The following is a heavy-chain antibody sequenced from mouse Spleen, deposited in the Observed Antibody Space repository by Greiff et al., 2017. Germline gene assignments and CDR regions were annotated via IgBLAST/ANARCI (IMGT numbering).Heavy chain of an antibody. CDR1: GFNIKDYY. CDR3: ARGSYYDGSSYAMDY. D-gene: IGHD1-1*01. Sequence: VQLQQSGAELVRPGALVKLSCKASGFNIKDYYMHWVKQRTEQGLEWIGRIDPEDGETKYAPKFQGKATITADTSSNTAYLQLSSLTSEDTAVYDCARGSYYDGSSYAMDYWGQGTSVTVSS. CDR2: IDPEDGET. J-gene: IGHJ4*01. V-gene: IGHV14-2*01.